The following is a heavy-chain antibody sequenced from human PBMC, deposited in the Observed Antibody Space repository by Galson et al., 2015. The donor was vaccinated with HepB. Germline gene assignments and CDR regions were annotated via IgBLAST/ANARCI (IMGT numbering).Heavy chain of an antibody. D-gene: IGHD6-13*01. Sequence: SVKVSCKASGYTFTGYYMHWVRQAPGQGLEWMGRINPNSGGTNYAQKFQGRVTMTRDTSISTAYMELSRLRSDDTAVYYCARDRVSQQQLPPPNLPQRGPFDYWGQGTLVTVSS. CDR1: GYTFTGYY. CDR2: INPNSGGT. V-gene: IGHV1-2*06. J-gene: IGHJ4*02. CDR3: ARDRVSQQQLPPPNLPQRGPFDY.